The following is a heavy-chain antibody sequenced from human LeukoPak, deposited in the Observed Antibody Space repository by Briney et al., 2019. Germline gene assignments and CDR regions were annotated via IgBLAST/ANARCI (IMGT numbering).Heavy chain of an antibody. CDR3: ARTVRQFWSGYGGYYMDV. CDR1: GFTFSSYS. D-gene: IGHD3-3*01. V-gene: IGHV3-21*01. Sequence: GGSLRLSCAASGFTFSSYSMNWVRQAPGKGLEWVSSISSSSSYIYYADSVKGRFTISRDNAKNSLYLQMNSLRAEDTAVYYCARTVRQFWSGYGGYYMDVWGKGTTVTVSS. CDR2: ISSSSSYI. J-gene: IGHJ6*03.